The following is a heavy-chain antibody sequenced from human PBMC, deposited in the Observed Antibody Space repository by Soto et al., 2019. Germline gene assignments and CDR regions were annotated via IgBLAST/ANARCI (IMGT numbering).Heavy chain of an antibody. CDR2: TYYRSKWYN. CDR1: GDGVSSNSAA. D-gene: IGHD6-19*01. V-gene: IGHV6-1*01. CDR3: ARDPAAGTHFDY. J-gene: IGHJ4*02. Sequence: SQTLSLTCVISGDGVSSNSAAWNWIRQSPSRGLEWLGRTYYRSKWYNDYAVSVKSRITINPDTSKNQFSLHLSSVTPEDTAVYYCARDPAAGTHFDYWGQGTLVTVSS.